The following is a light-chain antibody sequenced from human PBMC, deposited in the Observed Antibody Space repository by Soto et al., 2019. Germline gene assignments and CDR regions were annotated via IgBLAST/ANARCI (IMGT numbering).Light chain of an antibody. V-gene: IGKV2-28*01. J-gene: IGKJ1*01. CDR3: MQALQTPPWT. Sequence: DIVMPQSPLSLTVTPGAPASISCRSSQSLLHSDGRNYLDWYLKKPGQSPQLLISLGSTRSSGVPDRFSGSGSGTDFTLRISGVEAEDAGVYYCMQALQTPPWTFGQGTKVEIK. CDR2: LGS. CDR1: QSLLHSDGRNY.